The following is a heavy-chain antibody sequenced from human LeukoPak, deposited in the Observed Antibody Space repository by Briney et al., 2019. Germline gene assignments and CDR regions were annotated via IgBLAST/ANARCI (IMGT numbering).Heavy chain of an antibody. Sequence: PSETLSLTCTVSGGSISSYYWSWIRQPPGKGLEWIGEINHSGSTNYNPSLKSRVTISVDTSKNQFSLKLSSVTAADTAVYYCARRESKQYCSGGSCRPLDYYMDVWGKGTTVTISS. CDR3: ARRESKQYCSGGSCRPLDYYMDV. CDR1: GGSISSYY. D-gene: IGHD2-15*01. J-gene: IGHJ6*03. V-gene: IGHV4-34*01. CDR2: INHSGST.